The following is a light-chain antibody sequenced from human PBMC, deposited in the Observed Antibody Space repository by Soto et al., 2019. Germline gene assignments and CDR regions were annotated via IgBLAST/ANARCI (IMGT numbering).Light chain of an antibody. CDR3: QQYNRLPIT. Sequence: IPVTKCASTLTASACARVTTTCRAQQNITSYIAWYQQKAGGPPKVLFYAASTLEGGVPSRFSGSGSGTEFILTSSILQQDFFTTYYCQQYNRLPITFGGGTKVDIK. J-gene: IGKJ4*01. V-gene: IGKV1-5*01. CDR2: AAS. CDR1: QNITSY.